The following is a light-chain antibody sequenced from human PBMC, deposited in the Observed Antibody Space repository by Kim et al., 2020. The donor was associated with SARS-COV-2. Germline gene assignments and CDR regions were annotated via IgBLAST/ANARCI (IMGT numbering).Light chain of an antibody. Sequence: EIVLTQSPGTLSLSPGERATLSCRASQSVSRSYLAWYQQKPGQAPSLLIYDASRRATGIPDRFSGSGSETDFTLTISRLEPEDFAVYYCQQYGSSPRTFGQGTKVDIK. CDR1: QSVSRSY. CDR3: QQYGSSPRT. V-gene: IGKV3-20*01. J-gene: IGKJ1*01. CDR2: DAS.